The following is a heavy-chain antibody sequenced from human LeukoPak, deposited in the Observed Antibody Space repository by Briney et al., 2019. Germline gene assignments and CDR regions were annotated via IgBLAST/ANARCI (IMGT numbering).Heavy chain of an antibody. Sequence: SETLSLTCTVSGGSISSYYWSWIRQPPGKGLEWIGYIYYSGSTNYNPSLKSRVTISVDTSKNQFSLKLSSVTAADMAVYYCARVNGDYFDYWGQGTLVTVSS. CDR3: ARVNGDYFDY. CDR2: IYYSGST. D-gene: IGHD4-17*01. CDR1: GGSISSYY. J-gene: IGHJ4*02. V-gene: IGHV4-59*08.